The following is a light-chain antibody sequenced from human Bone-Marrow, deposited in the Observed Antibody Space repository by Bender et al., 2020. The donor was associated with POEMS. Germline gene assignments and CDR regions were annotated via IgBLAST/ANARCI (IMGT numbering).Light chain of an antibody. Sequence: SYELTQPPSVSVSPGQTASITCSGDKLGDENACWYQQRPGQSPVLVIYEVSKRPSGIPERFSGSNSGNTATLTISGTQAMDEADYYCQAWDRRSVVFGGGTKLTVL. CDR2: EVS. V-gene: IGLV3-1*01. J-gene: IGLJ2*01. CDR3: QAWDRRSVV. CDR1: KLGDEN.